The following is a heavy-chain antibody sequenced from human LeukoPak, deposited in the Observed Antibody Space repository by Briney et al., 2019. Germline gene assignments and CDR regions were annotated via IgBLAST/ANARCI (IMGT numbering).Heavy chain of an antibody. CDR2: INPSGGST. CDR3: ARGAQWELLTPFDY. CDR1: GYTFTSYY. V-gene: IGHV1-46*01. J-gene: IGHJ4*02. Sequence: GASVKVSCKASGYTFTSYYMHWVRQAPGQGLEWMGIINPSGGSTSYAQKFQDRVTMTRDTSTSTVYMELSSLRSDDMAVFFCARGAQWELLTPFDYWGQGTLVTVSS. D-gene: IGHD1-26*01.